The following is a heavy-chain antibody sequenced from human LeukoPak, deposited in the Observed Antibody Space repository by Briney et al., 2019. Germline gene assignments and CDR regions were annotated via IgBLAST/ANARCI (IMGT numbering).Heavy chain of an antibody. CDR3: ARDRVVTLDY. J-gene: IGHJ4*02. V-gene: IGHV4-38-2*02. Sequence: TSETLSLTCTVSGYSISSGYYWGWIRQPPGKGLEWIGSIYHSGSTYYNPSLKSRVTISVDTSKNQFSLKLSSVTAADTAVYYCARDRVVTLDYWGQGTLVTVSS. CDR2: IYHSGST. CDR1: GYSISSGYY. D-gene: IGHD2-21*02.